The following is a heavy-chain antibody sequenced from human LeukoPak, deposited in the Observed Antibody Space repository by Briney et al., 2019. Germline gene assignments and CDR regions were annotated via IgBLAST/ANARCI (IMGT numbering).Heavy chain of an antibody. Sequence: ASVNVSCQASGYTFTGYYMHWVRQAPGRGLEWVGRINTKSGGTNYAHKFQGRVTMTRDTSISTAYMELSRLRSYDTAVYYCARDPPTLIAAAGRRYYYYYGMDVWGQETTVTVS. J-gene: IGHJ6*02. CDR3: ARDPPTLIAAAGRRYYYYYGMDV. CDR1: GYTFTGYY. CDR2: INTKSGGT. D-gene: IGHD6-13*01. V-gene: IGHV1-2*06.